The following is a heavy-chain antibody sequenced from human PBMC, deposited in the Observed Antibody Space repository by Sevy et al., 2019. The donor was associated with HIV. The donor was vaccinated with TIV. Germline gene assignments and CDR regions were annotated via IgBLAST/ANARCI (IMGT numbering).Heavy chain of an antibody. D-gene: IGHD3-3*01. Sequence: SETLSLTCTVSGGSISSYYWSWIRQPAGKGLEWIGRIYTSGSTNYNPSLKSRVTISVDTSKNQFSLKLSPVTAADTAVYYCATEKSGYTNDAFDIWGQGTMVTVSS. CDR3: ATEKSGYTNDAFDI. J-gene: IGHJ3*02. CDR1: GGSISSYY. CDR2: IYTSGST. V-gene: IGHV4-4*07.